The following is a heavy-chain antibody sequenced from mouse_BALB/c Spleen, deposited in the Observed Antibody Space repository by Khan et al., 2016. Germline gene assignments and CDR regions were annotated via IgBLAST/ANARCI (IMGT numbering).Heavy chain of an antibody. CDR3: TRDLAGAMDY. CDR1: GFTFSNYW. Sequence: EVKLEESGGGLVQPGGSMKLSCVASGFTFSNYWMNWARQSPEKGLEWVAEIRLKSNDYATHYAESVKGRFTFSRDDSKSSVYLQMNNLRAEDTAIYYCTRDLAGAMDYWAKGTSSTVSS. V-gene: IGHV6-6*02. CDR2: IRLKSNDYAT. J-gene: IGHJ4*01.